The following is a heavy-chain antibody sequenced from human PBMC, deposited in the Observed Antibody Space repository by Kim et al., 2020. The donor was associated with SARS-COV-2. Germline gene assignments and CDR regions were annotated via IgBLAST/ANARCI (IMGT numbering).Heavy chain of an antibody. V-gene: IGHV3-23*01. Sequence: GSTYYADSVKGQFTISRDNSKNTLYLQMSSLRAEDTAVYYCAKKPPYGGYWGQGTLVTVSS. CDR2: GST. J-gene: IGHJ4*02. D-gene: IGHD3-16*01. CDR3: AKKPPYGGY.